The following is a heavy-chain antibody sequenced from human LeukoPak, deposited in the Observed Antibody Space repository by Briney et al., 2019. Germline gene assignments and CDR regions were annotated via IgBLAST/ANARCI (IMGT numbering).Heavy chain of an antibody. CDR1: GFTFSSYA. Sequence: PGGSLRLSCAASGFTFSSYAMHWVRQAPGKGLEWVAVISYDGSNKYYADSVKGRFTISRDNAKNSLYLQMNSLRDEDTAVYYCARDTVTPTYYYYGMDVWGQGTTVTVSS. CDR3: ARDTVTPTYYYYGMDV. CDR2: ISYDGSNK. J-gene: IGHJ6*02. D-gene: IGHD4-17*01. V-gene: IGHV3-30-3*01.